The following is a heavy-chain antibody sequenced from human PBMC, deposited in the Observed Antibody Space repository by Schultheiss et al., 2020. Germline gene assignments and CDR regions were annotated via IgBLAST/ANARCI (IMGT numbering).Heavy chain of an antibody. V-gene: IGHV3-23*01. D-gene: IGHD6-6*01. CDR3: AREDSSWSFDY. CDR2: IGTAGDT. J-gene: IGHJ4*02. Sequence: GGSLRLSCAASGFTFSSYAMSWVRQAPGKGLEWVSAIGTAGDTYYPGSVKGRFTISRENAKNTLYLQMNSLRAEDTAVYYCAREDSSWSFDYWGQGTLVTVSS. CDR1: GFTFSSYA.